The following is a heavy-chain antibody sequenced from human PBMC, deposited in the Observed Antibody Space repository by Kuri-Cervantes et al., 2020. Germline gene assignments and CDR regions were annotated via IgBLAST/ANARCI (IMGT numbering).Heavy chain of an antibody. J-gene: IGHJ3*01. CDR1: GYSISSGYY. Sequence: SQTLSLTCAVSGYSISSGYYWGWIRQPPGKGLEWIGSVYHSGSTFYNPSLESRVTISMDTSKNQFSLKLSSVTAADTAVYYCARGVMITFGGVIVYDAFRVWGQGTMVTVSS. D-gene: IGHD3-16*02. V-gene: IGHV4-38-2*01. CDR3: ARGVMITFGGVIVYDAFRV. CDR2: VYHSGST.